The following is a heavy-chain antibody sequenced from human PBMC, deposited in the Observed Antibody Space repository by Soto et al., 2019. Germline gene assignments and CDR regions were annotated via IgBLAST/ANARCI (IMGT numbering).Heavy chain of an antibody. CDR1: GGTFSSYA. V-gene: IGHV1-69*05. CDR2: IIPIFGTA. D-gene: IGHD1-20*01. J-gene: IGHJ6*02. CDR3: ASRITGSPNYSCGMDV. Sequence: QVQLVQSGAEVKKPGSSVKVSCKASGGTFSSYAINWVRQAPGQGLEWMGGIIPIFGTADYAQKFQGRVTIXPAESTSTAYMELSRLRAEDTAVYYCASRITGSPNYSCGMDVWGQGTTVTVSS.